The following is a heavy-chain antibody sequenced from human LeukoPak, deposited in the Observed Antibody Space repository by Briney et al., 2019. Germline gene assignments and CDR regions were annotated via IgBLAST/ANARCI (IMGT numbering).Heavy chain of an antibody. CDR3: ARRPSASWYFDY. Sequence: ESGPTLVKPTQTLTLTCTFSGFSLSSRGVGVGWIRQPPGKALEWLALIYWDDDKRYSPSLKSRLTITKDTSKNQVVLTMTNMDPVDTATYYCARRPSASWYFDYWGQGTLVTVSS. CDR1: GFSLSSRGVG. D-gene: IGHD6-6*01. V-gene: IGHV2-5*02. J-gene: IGHJ4*02. CDR2: IYWDDDK.